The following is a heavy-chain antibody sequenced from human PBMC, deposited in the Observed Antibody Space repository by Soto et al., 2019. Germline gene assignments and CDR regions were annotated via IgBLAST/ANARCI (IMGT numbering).Heavy chain of an antibody. CDR2: ISSNGGTT. D-gene: IGHD2-21*02. J-gene: IGHJ4*02. CDR3: VKDRVVVTAMFDY. V-gene: IGHV3-64D*08. CDR1: GFTFGSYT. Sequence: GGSLRLSCSASGFTFGSYTMHWVRQAPRKGLEYVSSISSNGGTTYYADSVKGRFTISRDNSKNTLYLQISSLRTEDTAVYYCVKDRVVVTAMFDYWGQGTLVTVSS.